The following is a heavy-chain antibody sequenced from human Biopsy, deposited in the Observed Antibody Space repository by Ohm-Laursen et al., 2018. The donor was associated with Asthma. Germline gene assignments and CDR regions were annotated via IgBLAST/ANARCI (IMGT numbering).Heavy chain of an antibody. CDR2: MSYDGSIK. Sequence: RSLRLSCAASGFTFSSYGMDWVRQAPGKGLEWVALMSYDGSIKDYADSVKGRFTISGDNSMNTLYLHMNSLRVEDTAVYYCARGSDYSGRSGFDYWGQGTLVTVSS. V-gene: IGHV3-33*05. CDR3: ARGSDYSGRSGFDY. J-gene: IGHJ4*02. D-gene: IGHD3-10*01. CDR1: GFTFSSYG.